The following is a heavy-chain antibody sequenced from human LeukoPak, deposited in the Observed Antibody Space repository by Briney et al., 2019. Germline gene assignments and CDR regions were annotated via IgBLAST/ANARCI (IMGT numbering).Heavy chain of an antibody. CDR2: IYPGDSDT. J-gene: IGHJ4*02. V-gene: IGHV5-51*01. CDR3: ARPYYYDSSGYYYDF. CDR1: GYSFTTYW. D-gene: IGHD3-22*01. Sequence: GESLKISCKGSGYSFTTYWIGWVRQMPGKGLEWMGIIYPGDSDTTHSPSFQGQVTVSADKSISTAYLQWRSLKASDTAMYYCARPYYYDSSGYYYDFWGQGTLVTVSS.